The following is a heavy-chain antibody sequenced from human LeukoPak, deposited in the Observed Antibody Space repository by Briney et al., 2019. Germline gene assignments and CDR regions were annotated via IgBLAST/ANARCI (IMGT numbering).Heavy chain of an antibody. V-gene: IGHV3-21*01. CDR2: ISTTSYI. D-gene: IGHD6-6*01. CDR1: GFTFSTYS. Sequence: GGSLRLSCAASGFTFSTYSMSWVRQAPGKGLEWVSSISTTSYIYYADPVKGRFPISRDNARNSLYLQMNSLRAEDTAVYYCARVSSSGVYFFDYWGQGALITVSS. CDR3: ARVSSSGVYFFDY. J-gene: IGHJ4*02.